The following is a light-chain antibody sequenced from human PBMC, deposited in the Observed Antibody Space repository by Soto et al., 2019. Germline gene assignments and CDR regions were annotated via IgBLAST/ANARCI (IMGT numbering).Light chain of an antibody. CDR3: HQYDIPPQT. Sequence: IVLTQSPGTLSLSPGERATLSCRASQRISSTYLAWYQQKPGRAPRLLIYGASRRATGIPDRFSGSGSGTDFTLTISRLEPEDFEVYYCHQYDIPPQTFGRGTRVEI. CDR2: GAS. J-gene: IGKJ1*01. CDR1: QRISSTY. V-gene: IGKV3-20*01.